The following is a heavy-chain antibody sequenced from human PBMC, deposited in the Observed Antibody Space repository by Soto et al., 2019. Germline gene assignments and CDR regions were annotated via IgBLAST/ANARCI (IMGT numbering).Heavy chain of an antibody. J-gene: IGHJ3*02. V-gene: IGHV3-9*01. D-gene: IGHD4-17*01. CDR2: ISWNSGSI. CDR3: AKCLYGDYFEGAFHI. Sequence: PGGSLRLSCAASGFTVDNYAMHGVRQAPGKGLEWVSGISWNSGSIGYADSVKGRFTISRDNAKNSLYLQMNSLRAEDTALYYCAKCLYGDYFEGAFHIWGQGTMVT. CDR1: GFTVDNYA.